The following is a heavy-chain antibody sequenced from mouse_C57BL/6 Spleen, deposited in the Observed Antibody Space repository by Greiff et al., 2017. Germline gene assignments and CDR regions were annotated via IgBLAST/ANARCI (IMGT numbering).Heavy chain of an antibody. V-gene: IGHV1-69*01. Sequence: QVQLQQPGAELVMPGASVKLSCKASGYTFTSYWMHWVKQRPGQGLEWIGEIDPSDSYTNYNQKFKGKSTLTVDKSSSTAYMQLSSLTSEDSAVYYCARGGEPPIRAMDYWGQGTSVTVSS. CDR2: IDPSDSYT. CDR1: GYTFTSYW. J-gene: IGHJ4*01. CDR3: ARGGEPPIRAMDY.